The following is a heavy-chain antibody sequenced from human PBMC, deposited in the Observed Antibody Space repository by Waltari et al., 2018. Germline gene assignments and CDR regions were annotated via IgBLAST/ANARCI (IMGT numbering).Heavy chain of an antibody. CDR2: IYTSGST. J-gene: IGHJ4*02. CDR1: GGSISSGSYY. V-gene: IGHV4-61*09. Sequence: QVQLQESGPGLVKPSQTLSLTCTVSGGSISSGSYYWSWIRQPAGKGLEWIGYIYTSGSTNYTPSLKSRVTISVDTAKNQFSLKLSSVTAADTAVYYCARNSGYSSSWRALDYWGQGTLVTVSS. D-gene: IGHD6-6*01. CDR3: ARNSGYSSSWRALDY.